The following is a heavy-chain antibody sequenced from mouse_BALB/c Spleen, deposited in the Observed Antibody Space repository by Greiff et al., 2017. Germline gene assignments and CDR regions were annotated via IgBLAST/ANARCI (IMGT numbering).Heavy chain of an antibody. Sequence: VQLQQSGPSLVKPSQTLSLTCSVTGDSITSGYWNWIRKFPGNKLEYMGYISYSGSTYYNPSLKSRISITRDTSKNQYYLQLNSVTTEDTATYYCARYADDGYQGYFDYWGQGTTLTVSS. CDR2: ISYSGST. CDR3: ARYADDGYQGYFDY. D-gene: IGHD2-3*01. J-gene: IGHJ2*01. V-gene: IGHV3-8*02. CDR1: GDSITSGY.